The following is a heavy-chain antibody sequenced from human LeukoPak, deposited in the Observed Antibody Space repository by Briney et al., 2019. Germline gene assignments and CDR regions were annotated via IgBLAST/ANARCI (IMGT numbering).Heavy chain of an antibody. Sequence: GGSLRLSCAASGFTFSSYAMSWVRQAPGRGLEWVSAISGSGGSTYYADSVKGRFTISRDNSKNTLYLQMNSLRAEDTAVYYCAKTDYGDYVFGWGQGTLVTVSS. V-gene: IGHV3-23*01. J-gene: IGHJ4*02. CDR3: AKTDYGDYVFG. CDR2: ISGSGGST. D-gene: IGHD4-17*01. CDR1: GFTFSSYA.